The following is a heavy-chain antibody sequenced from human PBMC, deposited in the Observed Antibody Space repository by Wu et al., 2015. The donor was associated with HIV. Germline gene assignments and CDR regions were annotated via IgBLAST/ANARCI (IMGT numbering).Heavy chain of an antibody. CDR3: ARDRECSSGSCYRIAFDI. CDR1: GYTFTSYG. J-gene: IGHJ3*02. CDR2: ISAYNGKT. V-gene: IGHV1-18*01. D-gene: IGHD2-15*01. Sequence: QVQLVQSEAEVKKSGASVKVSCKASGYTFTSYGISWVRQAPGQGLEWMGWISAYNGKTNYVEKFQGRVAMTTDTSTATAYMELRSLRSDDTAVYYCARDRECSSGSCYRIAFDIWGQGTMVTVSS.